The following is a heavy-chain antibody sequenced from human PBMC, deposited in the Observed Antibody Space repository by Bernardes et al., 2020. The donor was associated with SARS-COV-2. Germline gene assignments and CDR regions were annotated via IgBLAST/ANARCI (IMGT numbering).Heavy chain of an antibody. J-gene: IGHJ6*02. CDR2: ISGSGSTI. CDR3: ARQFALGGSSYDYYYYGLDV. D-gene: IGHD5-12*01. Sequence: GGSLRLSCAASGFTFSDFYMNWIRQAPGKGLEWVAFISGSGSTIYYADSVKGRFSISRDNAKNSMYLQMNSLRADDTAVYYCARQFALGGSSYDYYYYGLDVWGQGTTVTVS. V-gene: IGHV3-11*01. CDR1: GFTFSDFY.